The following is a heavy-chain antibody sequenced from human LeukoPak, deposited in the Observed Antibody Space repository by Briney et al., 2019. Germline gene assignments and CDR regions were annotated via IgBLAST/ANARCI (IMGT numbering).Heavy chain of an antibody. CDR2: ISGSGGST. CDR1: GFTFSSYG. D-gene: IGHD3-10*01. Sequence: GGSLRLSCAASGFTFSSYGMSWVRQAPGKGLEWVSAISGSGGSTYYADSVKGRFTISRDNSKNTLYLQMNSLRAEDTAVYYCAKDRLLWFGGTFDYWGQGTLVTVSS. V-gene: IGHV3-23*01. CDR3: AKDRLLWFGGTFDY. J-gene: IGHJ4*02.